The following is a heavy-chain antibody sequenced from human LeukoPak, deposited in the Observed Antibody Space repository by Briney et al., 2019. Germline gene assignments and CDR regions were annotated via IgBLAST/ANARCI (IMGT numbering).Heavy chain of an antibody. CDR1: GGSISSYY. CDR2: IYYSGST. CDR3: ARDLRCSSTSCYDWFDP. V-gene: IGHV4-59*01. D-gene: IGHD2-2*01. Sequence: PSETLSLTCTVSGGSISSYYWSWIRQPPGKGLEWIGYIYYSGSTNYNPSLKSRVTISVDTSKNQFSLKLSSVTAADTAVHYCARDLRCSSTSCYDWFDPWGQGTLVTVSP. J-gene: IGHJ5*02.